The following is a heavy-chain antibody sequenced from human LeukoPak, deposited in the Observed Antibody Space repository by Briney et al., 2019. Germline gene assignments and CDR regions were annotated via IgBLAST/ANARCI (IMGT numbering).Heavy chain of an antibody. J-gene: IGHJ4*02. CDR1: GGSISSYY. CDR2: IYTSGST. D-gene: IGHD5-12*01. Sequence: SETLSLTCTVSGGSISSYYWSWIRQPAGKGLEWIGRIYTSGSTNYNPSLKSRVTMSVDTSKNQFSLKLSSVTAADTAVYYCARLVRSYDWVPVDYWGQGTLVTVSS. V-gene: IGHV4-4*07. CDR3: ARLVRSYDWVPVDY.